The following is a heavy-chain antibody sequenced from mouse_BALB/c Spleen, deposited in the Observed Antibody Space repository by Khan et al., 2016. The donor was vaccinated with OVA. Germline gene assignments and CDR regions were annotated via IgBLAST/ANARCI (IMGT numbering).Heavy chain of an antibody. J-gene: IGHJ2*01. CDR1: GFNIKDTY. CDR3: ARRRNYYGSLDY. Sequence: VQLQQSGAELVKPGASVKLSCTASGFNIKDTYMHWVKQRPEQGLEWIGRIDPATGNTKYDPKFQGKATITADTSSNTAYLQLSSLTSEDTAVYYCARRRNYYGSLDYWGQGTTLTVSA. D-gene: IGHD1-1*01. V-gene: IGHV14-3*02. CDR2: IDPATGNT.